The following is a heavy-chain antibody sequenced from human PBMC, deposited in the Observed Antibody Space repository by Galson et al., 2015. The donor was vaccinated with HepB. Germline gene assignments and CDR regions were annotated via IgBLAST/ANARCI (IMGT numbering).Heavy chain of an antibody. CDR1: GFTFSSYS. CDR2: ISTSSSSV. V-gene: IGHV3-48*02. CDR3: AREEQAYGSGSYYKP. D-gene: IGHD3-10*01. J-gene: IGHJ5*02. Sequence: SLRLSCAASGFTFSSYSMKWVRQAPGKGLEWISDISTSSSSVYYADSVKGRFTISRDNAKNSLYLQMNSLRDEDTAVYYCAREEQAYGSGSYYKPWGQGTLVTVSS.